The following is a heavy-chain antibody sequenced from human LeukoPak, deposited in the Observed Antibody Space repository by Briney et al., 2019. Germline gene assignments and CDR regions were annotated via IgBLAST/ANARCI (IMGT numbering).Heavy chain of an antibody. Sequence: GRSLGLSCSASGFTFNRHGMHWVRQAPGKGLEWVAVISDDGSTEYYADSVKGRFTISRDNAKNSLSLQMNSLRAEDTAVYYCARSLELITIILSPDYWGQGTLVTVSS. V-gene: IGHV3-30*03. CDR1: GFTFNRHG. CDR3: ARSLELITIILSPDY. J-gene: IGHJ4*02. CDR2: ISDDGSTE. D-gene: IGHD3-22*01.